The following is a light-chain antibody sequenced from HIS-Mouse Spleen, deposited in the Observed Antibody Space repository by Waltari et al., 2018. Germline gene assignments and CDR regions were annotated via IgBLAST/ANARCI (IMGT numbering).Light chain of an antibody. Sequence: QSVLTQPPSASGTPGQRVTISCSGSSSNIGSNTVNWYQQLPGTAPNLLIYSNKQRPSGVPDRFSGSKSGTSASLAISGLQSEDEADYYCAAWDDSLNGNYVFGTGTKVTVL. CDR3: AAWDDSLNGNYV. CDR1: SSNIGSNT. V-gene: IGLV1-44*01. CDR2: SNK. J-gene: IGLJ1*01.